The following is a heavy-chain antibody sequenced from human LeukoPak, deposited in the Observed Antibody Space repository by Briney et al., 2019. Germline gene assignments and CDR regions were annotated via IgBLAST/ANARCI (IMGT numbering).Heavy chain of an antibody. J-gene: IGHJ4*02. CDR1: GGSISSYY. D-gene: IGHD2-2*01. CDR3: ARDSRLNHFDY. CDR2: IYYSGST. V-gene: IGHV4-59*01. Sequence: SGTLSLTFPVSGGSISSYYWSWVRPPPGKGLEWIGYIYYSGSTNYNPSLKSRVTISVDTSKNQFSLKLSSVTAADTAVYYCARDSRLNHFDYWGEGNLVTVSS.